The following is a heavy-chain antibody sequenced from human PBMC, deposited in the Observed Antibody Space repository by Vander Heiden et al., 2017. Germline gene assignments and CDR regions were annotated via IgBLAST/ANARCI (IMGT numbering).Heavy chain of an antibody. V-gene: IGHV1-8*01. CDR1: GYTFTSYD. D-gene: IGHD5-18*01. J-gene: IGHJ4*02. CDR2: MNPNSGNT. Sequence: QVHLVQSGAEVKKPGASVKVSCKASGYTFTSYDINWVRQATGQGLEWMGWMNPNSGNTGYAQKFQGRVTMTRNTSISTAYMELSSLRSEETAVYYCARGASDGYSYGFIVDYWGQGTLVNVSS. CDR3: ARGASDGYSYGFIVDY.